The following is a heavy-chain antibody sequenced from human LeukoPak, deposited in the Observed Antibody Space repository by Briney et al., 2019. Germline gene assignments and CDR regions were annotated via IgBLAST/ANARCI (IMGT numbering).Heavy chain of an antibody. CDR3: ARVREYSSSYYYYYYYMDV. V-gene: IGHV1-8*01. J-gene: IGHJ6*03. CDR1: GYTFTSYD. Sequence: ASVKVSCKASGYTFTSYDINWVRQATGQGLEWMGWMNPNSGNTGYAQKFQGRVTMTRNTSISTAYMELSSLRSEDTAVYYCARVREYSSSYYYYYYYMDVWAKGPRSPSP. CDR2: MNPNSGNT. D-gene: IGHD6-6*01.